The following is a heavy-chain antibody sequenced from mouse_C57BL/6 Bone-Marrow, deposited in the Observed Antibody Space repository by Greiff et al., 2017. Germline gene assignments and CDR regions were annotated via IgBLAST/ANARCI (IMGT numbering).Heavy chain of an antibody. V-gene: IGHV14-4*01. CDR2: IDPENGDT. CDR3: TTTLLRSY. Sequence: VQLQQSGAELVRPGASVKLSCTASGFNIKDDYMHWVKQRPEQGLEWIGWIDPENGDTEYASKFQGKATITADTSSITAYLQLSSLTSEDTAVYYCTTTLLRSYWGQGTTLTVSS. CDR1: GFNIKDDY. D-gene: IGHD1-1*01. J-gene: IGHJ2*01.